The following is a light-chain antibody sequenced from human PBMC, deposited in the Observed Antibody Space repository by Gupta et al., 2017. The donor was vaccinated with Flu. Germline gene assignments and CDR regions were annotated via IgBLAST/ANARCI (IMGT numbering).Light chain of an antibody. J-gene: IGKJ1*01. CDR1: QSISSW. CDR2: KTS. V-gene: IGKV1-5*03. Sequence: PPTLSASVGDRVSITCRASQSISSWVAWYQQKPGNAPKVLSYKTSSLESGVPSRFSGSGSGTEVTLTISSLQPDDCASYYCQQYNAYTWTFGQGTKVEIK. CDR3: QQYNAYTWT.